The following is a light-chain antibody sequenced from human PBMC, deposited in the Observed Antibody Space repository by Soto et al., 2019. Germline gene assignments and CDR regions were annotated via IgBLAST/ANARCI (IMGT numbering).Light chain of an antibody. CDR2: ANN. CDR3: QSYDSSLSGYV. J-gene: IGLJ1*01. CDR1: SSNIGARYD. V-gene: IGLV1-40*01. Sequence: QSALTQPPSVSGAPGQRVTISCTGSSSNIGARYDVHWYQQVPGTAPKLLMYANNFRPSGVPDRFSGSKSGTSASLAITGLQADDEADYYCQSYDSSLSGYVFGTGTKLTVL.